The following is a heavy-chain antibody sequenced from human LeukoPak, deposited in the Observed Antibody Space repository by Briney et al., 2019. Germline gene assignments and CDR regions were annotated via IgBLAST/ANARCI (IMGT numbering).Heavy chain of an antibody. CDR3: ARGRAVADY. CDR1: GFTFSSYS. Sequence: GGSLRLSCAASGFTFSSYSMNWVRQAPGKGLEWVANIKQDGSEKYYVDSVKGRFTISRDNAKNSLYLQMNSLRAEDTAVYYCARGRAVADYWGQGTLVTVSS. V-gene: IGHV3-7*01. CDR2: IKQDGSEK. D-gene: IGHD6-19*01. J-gene: IGHJ4*02.